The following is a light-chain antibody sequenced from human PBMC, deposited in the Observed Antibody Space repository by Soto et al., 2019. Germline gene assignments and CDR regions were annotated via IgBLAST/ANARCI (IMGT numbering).Light chain of an antibody. V-gene: IGKV3-20*01. CDR2: GAS. Sequence: EIVMPQSPGTLSLSPGERATLSCRASQSVAGSYLAWYQQKPGQAPRLLIYGASSRATGFPDRFSGSGSGTDFTLTISGLEPEDSAVYYCQQYGSSSEITFGQGTRLEI. CDR3: QQYGSSSEIT. J-gene: IGKJ5*01. CDR1: QSVAGSY.